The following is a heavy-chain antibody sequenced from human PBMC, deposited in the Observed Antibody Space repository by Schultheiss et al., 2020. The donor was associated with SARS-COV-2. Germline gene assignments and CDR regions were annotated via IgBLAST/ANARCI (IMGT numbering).Heavy chain of an antibody. CDR2: INHSGST. J-gene: IGHJ4*02. Sequence: GSLRLSCAVYGGSFSGYYWSWIRQPPGKGLEWIGEINHSGSTNYNPSLKSRVTISVDTSKNQFSLKLSSVTAADTAVYYCARHEAIGHYDFWSGIGPFDYWGQGTLVTVSS. V-gene: IGHV4-34*01. CDR3: ARHEAIGHYDFWSGIGPFDY. D-gene: IGHD3-3*01. CDR1: GGSFSGYY.